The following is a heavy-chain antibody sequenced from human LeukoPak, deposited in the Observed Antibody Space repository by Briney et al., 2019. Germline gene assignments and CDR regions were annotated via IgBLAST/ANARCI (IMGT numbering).Heavy chain of an antibody. J-gene: IGHJ5*02. V-gene: IGHV4-34*01. D-gene: IGHD3-22*01. Sequence: SETLSLTYAVYGGSFSGYYWSWIRQPPGKGLEWIGEINHSGSTNYNPSLKSRVTISVDTSKNQFSLKLSSVTAADTAVYYCARVRITYYYDSSGYYYVPGEKSPNWFDPWGQGTLVTVSS. CDR3: ARVRITYYYDSSGYYYVPGEKSPNWFDP. CDR1: GGSFSGYY. CDR2: INHSGST.